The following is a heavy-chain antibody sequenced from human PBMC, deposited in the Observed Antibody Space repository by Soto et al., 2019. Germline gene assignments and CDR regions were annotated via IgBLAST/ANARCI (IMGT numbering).Heavy chain of an antibody. CDR2: IYYSVSS. D-gene: IGHD2-2*01. CDR3: ARDRASYCSTTSCTPYPFAI. CDR1: GGSISSGGYY. V-gene: IGHV4-31*03. J-gene: IGHJ3*02. Sequence: PSETLSLTCTVSGGSISSGGYYWSWIRQHPGKGLEWIGYIYYSVSSYYNPSLKSRVTISVDTSKNQFSLKLSSVTAADTAVYYCARDRASYCSTTSCTPYPFAIWGQGTMVTVSS.